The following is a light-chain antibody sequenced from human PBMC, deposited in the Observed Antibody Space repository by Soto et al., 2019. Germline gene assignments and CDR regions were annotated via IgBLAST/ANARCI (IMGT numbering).Light chain of an antibody. CDR3: QQYSSWIVT. J-gene: IGKJ5*01. V-gene: IGKV3-20*01. Sequence: ELVLTQSPGTLSLSPGERATLSCRASQSVSSNLAWYQQRPGQAPRLLIYDASTRAPGIPDRFSGSGSGTEFTLTISRLEPEDFAVYYCQQYSSWIVTFGQGTRLEIK. CDR1: QSVSSN. CDR2: DAS.